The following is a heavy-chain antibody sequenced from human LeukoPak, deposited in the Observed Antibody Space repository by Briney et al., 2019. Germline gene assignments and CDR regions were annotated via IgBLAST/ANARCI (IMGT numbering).Heavy chain of an antibody. V-gene: IGHV3-15*01. CDR1: GFTFSNAW. CDR2: IKSKTDGGTT. D-gene: IGHD3-10*01. CDR3: TTVWITMVRGATDY. J-gene: IGHJ4*02. Sequence: GGSLRLSCAASGFTFSNAWMSWVRQAPGKGLEWVGRIKSKTDGGTTDYAEPVKGRFTISRDDSKNTLYLQMNSLKTEDTAVYCCTTVWITMVRGATDYWGQGTLVTVSS.